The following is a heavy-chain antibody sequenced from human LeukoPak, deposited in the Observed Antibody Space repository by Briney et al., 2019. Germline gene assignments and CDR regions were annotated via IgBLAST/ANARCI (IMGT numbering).Heavy chain of an antibody. Sequence: ASVKVSCKASGYTFTDYYMHWVRQAPGQGLEWMGWISAYNGNTNYAQKLQGRVTMTTDTSTSTAYMELRSLRSDDTAVYYCATSTVTYWFDPWGQGTLVTVSS. J-gene: IGHJ5*02. D-gene: IGHD4-17*01. CDR3: ATSTVTYWFDP. CDR2: ISAYNGNT. V-gene: IGHV1-18*04. CDR1: GYTFTDYY.